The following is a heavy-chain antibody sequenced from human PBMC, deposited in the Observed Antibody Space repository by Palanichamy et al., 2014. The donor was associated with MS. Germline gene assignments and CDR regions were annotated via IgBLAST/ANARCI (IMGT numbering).Heavy chain of an antibody. V-gene: IGHV1-18*01. D-gene: IGHD2-2*01. Sequence: LGWIASNDGRTNYARKLEGRVTMTTDTSTSTVYMELRSLRSDDTAVYYCAREDLYCVDTTCYEGFQYWGRGTLVTVSS. CDR2: IASNDGRT. CDR3: AREDLYCVDTTCYEGFQY. J-gene: IGHJ4*02.